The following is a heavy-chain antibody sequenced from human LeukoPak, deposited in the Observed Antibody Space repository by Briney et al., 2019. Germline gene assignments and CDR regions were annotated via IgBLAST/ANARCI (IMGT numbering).Heavy chain of an antibody. V-gene: IGHV4-34*01. D-gene: IGHD3-22*01. CDR3: ANQGYYYDSSGYYYEGAFDI. Sequence: SETLSLTCAVYGGSFSGYYWSWIRQPPGKGLEWIGEINHSGSTNYNPSLKSRVTISVDTSKNQFSLKLSSVTAADTAVYYCANQGYYYDSSGYYYEGAFDIWGQGTMVTVSS. CDR1: GGSFSGYY. J-gene: IGHJ3*02. CDR2: INHSGST.